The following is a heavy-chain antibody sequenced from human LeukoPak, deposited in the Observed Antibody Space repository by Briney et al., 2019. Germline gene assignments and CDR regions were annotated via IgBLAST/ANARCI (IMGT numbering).Heavy chain of an antibody. D-gene: IGHD3-16*01. V-gene: IGHV4-34*01. CDR2: INHSGST. J-gene: IGHJ6*03. CDR3: ASYPGGSYYYYMDV. Sequence: PSETLSLTCAVYGGSFSGYYWSWIRQPPGKGLEWIGEINHSGSTNYNPSLKSRVTISVDTSKNQFSLKLSSVTAADTAVYYCASYPGGSYYYYMDVWGKGTTVTVSS. CDR1: GGSFSGYY.